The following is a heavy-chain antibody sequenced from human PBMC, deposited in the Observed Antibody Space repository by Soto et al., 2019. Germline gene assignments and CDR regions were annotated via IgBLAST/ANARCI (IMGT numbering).Heavy chain of an antibody. CDR3: ASIRIRDIVAVPAAT. CDR1: GGSISSSSYY. CDR2: IYYSGST. J-gene: IGHJ4*02. D-gene: IGHD2-2*01. Sequence: SETLSLTCTVSGGSISSSSYYWGWIRQPPGKGLEWIGSIYYSGSTYYNPSLKSRVIISVDTSKNQFSLKLWSMTAADTAIYYCASIRIRDIVAVPAATWGQGTLVTVSS. V-gene: IGHV4-39*01.